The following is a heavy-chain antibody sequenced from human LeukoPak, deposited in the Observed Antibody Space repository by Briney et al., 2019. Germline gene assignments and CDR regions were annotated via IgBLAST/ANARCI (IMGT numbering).Heavy chain of an antibody. CDR3: AKFGSSLGIVVDFDY. J-gene: IGHJ4*02. D-gene: IGHD6-19*01. V-gene: IGHV3-23*01. CDR2: ISGSGGST. Sequence: GGSLRLSCAASGFTFSSYAMSWVRQAPGKGLEWVSAISGSGGSTYYADSVKGRFTISRDNSKNTLYLQVNSLRAEDTAVYYCAKFGSSLGIVVDFDYWGQGTLVTVSS. CDR1: GFTFSSYA.